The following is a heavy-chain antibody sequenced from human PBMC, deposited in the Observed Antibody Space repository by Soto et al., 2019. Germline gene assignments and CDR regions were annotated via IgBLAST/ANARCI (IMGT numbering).Heavy chain of an antibody. V-gene: IGHV3-30-3*01. CDR2: ISYDGSNK. Sequence: GGSLRLSCAASGFTFSSYAMHWVRQAPGKGLEWVAVISYDGSNKYYADSVKGRFTISRDNSKNTLYLQMNSLRAEDTAVYYCARDGRAVLLWFGESYFNWFDPWGQGTRVTVSS. CDR3: ARDGRAVLLWFGESYFNWFDP. D-gene: IGHD3-10*01. J-gene: IGHJ5*02. CDR1: GFTFSSYA.